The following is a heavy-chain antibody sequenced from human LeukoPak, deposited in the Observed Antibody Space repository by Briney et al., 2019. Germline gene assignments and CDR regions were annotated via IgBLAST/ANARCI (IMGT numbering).Heavy chain of an antibody. Sequence: PSETLSLTCAVYGGSFSGYYWSWIRQPPGKGLEWIGEINHSGSTNYNPSLKSRVTIPVDTSKNQFSLKLSSVTAADTAVYYCARGYISSSWYVYWGQGTLVTVSS. D-gene: IGHD6-13*01. CDR1: GGSFSGYY. J-gene: IGHJ4*02. CDR3: ARGYISSSWYVY. CDR2: INHSGST. V-gene: IGHV4-34*01.